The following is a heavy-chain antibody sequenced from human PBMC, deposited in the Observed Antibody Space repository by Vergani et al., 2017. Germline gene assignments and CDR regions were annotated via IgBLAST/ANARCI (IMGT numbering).Heavy chain of an antibody. V-gene: IGHV3-7*01. J-gene: IGHJ4*02. D-gene: IGHD4-23*01. CDR2: IKQDGSEK. Sequence: EVQLLESGGGLVQPGGSLRLSCAASGFTFSSYAMSWVRQAPGKGLEWVANIKQDGSEKYYVDSVKGRFTISRDNAKNSLYLQMNSLRAEDTAVYYCARSNRLRWQRGHYFDYWGQGTLVTVSS. CDR3: ARSNRLRWQRGHYFDY. CDR1: GFTFSSYA.